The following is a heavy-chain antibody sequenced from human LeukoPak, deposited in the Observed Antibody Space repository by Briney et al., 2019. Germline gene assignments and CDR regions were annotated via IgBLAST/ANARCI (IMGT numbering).Heavy chain of an antibody. Sequence: KPSETLSLTCSVSGGSISSSSSFWGWIRQPPGKGLEWIVGIFYSGSTYYNPSLKSRVTISVDTSKNHLSLKLTSVTAADTAVYYCPRQERIWPDFDYWAQETLVTVPS. CDR1: GGSISSSSSF. CDR3: PRQERIWPDFDY. J-gene: IGHJ4*02. V-gene: IGHV4-39*01. D-gene: IGHD2-15*01. CDR2: IFYSGST.